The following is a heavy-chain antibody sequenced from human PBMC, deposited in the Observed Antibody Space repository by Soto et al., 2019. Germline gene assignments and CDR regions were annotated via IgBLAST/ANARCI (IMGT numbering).Heavy chain of an antibody. V-gene: IGHV3-30-3*01. CDR1: GFTLSTYW. Sequence: PGGSLRLSCAASGFTLSTYWMHWVRQVPGKGLEWVAVISYDGSNKYYADSVKGRFTISRDNSKNTLCLQMNSLRAEDTAVYYCARERELLGYYYGMDVWGQGTTVTVSS. CDR2: ISYDGSNK. J-gene: IGHJ6*02. D-gene: IGHD1-26*01. CDR3: ARERELLGYYYGMDV.